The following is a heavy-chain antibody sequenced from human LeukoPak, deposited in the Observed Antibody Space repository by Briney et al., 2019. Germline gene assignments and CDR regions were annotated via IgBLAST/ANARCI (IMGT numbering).Heavy chain of an antibody. CDR3: ARGMYYYDSSGYRFDY. J-gene: IGHJ4*02. CDR2: IYTSGST. Sequence: SETLSLTCTVSGGSISSGSYYWSWIRQPAGKGLEWVGRIYTSGSTNYNPSLKSRVTISVDTSKNQFSLKLSSVTAADTAVYYCARGMYYYDSSGYRFDYWGQGTLVTVSS. D-gene: IGHD3-22*01. CDR1: GGSISSGSYY. V-gene: IGHV4-61*02.